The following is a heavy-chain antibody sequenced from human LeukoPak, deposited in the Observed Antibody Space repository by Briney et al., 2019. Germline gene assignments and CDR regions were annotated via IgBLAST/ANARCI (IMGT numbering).Heavy chain of an antibody. CDR2: ISYDGSNK. CDR3: AKDPSSCALYYFDY. D-gene: IGHD2-2*01. Sequence: GGSLRLSCAASGFTFSSYGMHWVRQAPGKGLEWVAVISYDGSNKYYADSVKGRFTISRDNSKNTLYLQMNSLRAEDTAVYYCAKDPSSCALYYFDYWGQGTLVTVSS. CDR1: GFTFSSYG. V-gene: IGHV3-30*18. J-gene: IGHJ4*02.